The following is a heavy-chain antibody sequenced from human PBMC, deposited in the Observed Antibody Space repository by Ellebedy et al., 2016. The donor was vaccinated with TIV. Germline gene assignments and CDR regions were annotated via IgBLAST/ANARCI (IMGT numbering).Heavy chain of an antibody. CDR2: IGSRINKI. J-gene: IGHJ3*01. Sequence: GESLKISCAASGFTFSYYSMYWVRQAPGKGLELVAYIGSRINKIYYADSVKGRFTISRDNAKNSLYLQMNSLRDEDTAVYYCARGGGERLRYAFDLWGQGTMVTVFS. V-gene: IGHV3-48*02. CDR1: GFTFSYYS. D-gene: IGHD4-17*01. CDR3: ARGGGERLRYAFDL.